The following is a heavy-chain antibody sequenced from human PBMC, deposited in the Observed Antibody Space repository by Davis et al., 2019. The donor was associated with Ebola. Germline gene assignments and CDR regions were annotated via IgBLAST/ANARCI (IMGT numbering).Heavy chain of an antibody. V-gene: IGHV3-23*01. Sequence: PGGSLRLSCAASGFTFSSYAMSWVRQAPGKGLEWVSAISGSGGSTYYADSVKGRFTISRDNSKNTLYLQMNSLRAEDTAVYYCAKDGGLWSGYDYTYFDYWGQGTLVTVSS. CDR3: AKDGGLWSGYDYTYFDY. CDR2: ISGSGGST. J-gene: IGHJ4*02. CDR1: GFTFSSYA. D-gene: IGHD5-12*01.